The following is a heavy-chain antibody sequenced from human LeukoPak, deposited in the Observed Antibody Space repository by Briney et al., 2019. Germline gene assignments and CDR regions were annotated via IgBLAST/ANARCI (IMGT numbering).Heavy chain of an antibody. Sequence: PGGSLRLSCAASGFTVSSNYMSWVRQAPGKGLEWVSVIYSGGSTYYADSVKGRFTISRDNSKNTLYLQMNSLRAEDTAMYYCARTSYSSSWYDYYYYYGMDVWGQGTTVTVSS. CDR3: ARTSYSSSWYDYYYYYGMDV. D-gene: IGHD6-13*01. V-gene: IGHV3-53*01. CDR2: IYSGGST. CDR1: GFTVSSNY. J-gene: IGHJ6*02.